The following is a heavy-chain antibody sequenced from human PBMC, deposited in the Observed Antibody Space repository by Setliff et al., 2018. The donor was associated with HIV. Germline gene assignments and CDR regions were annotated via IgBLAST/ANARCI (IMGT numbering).Heavy chain of an antibody. CDR3: ARRRDFDY. V-gene: IGHV4-61*02. Sequence: SETLSLTCTVSGGSISSGSYFWNWIRQPAGKGLEWIGRIYTSGTTNFNPSLKSRVTISRDPTKNQFSLKLRSVTAADTAVYHCARRRDFDYWGQGTLVTVS. CDR2: IYTSGTT. J-gene: IGHJ4*02. CDR1: GGSISSGSYF.